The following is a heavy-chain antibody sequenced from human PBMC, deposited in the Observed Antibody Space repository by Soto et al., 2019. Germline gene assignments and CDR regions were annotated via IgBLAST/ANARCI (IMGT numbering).Heavy chain of an antibody. CDR3: ATSYGNAWYTY. J-gene: IGHJ4*02. V-gene: IGHV4-4*02. Sequence: SETLSLTCAVSGGSISSSNWWSWVRQPPGKGLEWIGEIYHTGSTNYNPSLKSRVTISVDRSKNQSSLQLTSVTAADTAVYYRATSYGNAWYTYWGQGTQVTVSS. D-gene: IGHD6-13*01. CDR2: IYHTGST. CDR1: GGSISSSNW.